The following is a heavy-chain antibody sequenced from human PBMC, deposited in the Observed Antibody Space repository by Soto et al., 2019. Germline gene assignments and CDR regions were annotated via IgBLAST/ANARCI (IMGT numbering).Heavy chain of an antibody. V-gene: IGHV5-51*01. Sequence: PGESLKISCQGSVYSFSSYWIAWVRQMSGKGLEWVGVIHPGDSDTRYSPSFQGQVTISADKSISTVYVQWASLKASDTAVYYCARLGFGGHFGSYYFYGMDVWGQGTTVTVSS. CDR1: VYSFSSYW. CDR2: IHPGDSDT. D-gene: IGHD2-15*01. J-gene: IGHJ6*02. CDR3: ARLGFGGHFGSYYFYGMDV.